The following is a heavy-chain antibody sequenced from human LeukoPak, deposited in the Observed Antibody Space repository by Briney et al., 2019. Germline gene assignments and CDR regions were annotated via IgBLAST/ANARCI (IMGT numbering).Heavy chain of an antibody. J-gene: IGHJ4*02. D-gene: IGHD3-10*01. CDR2: IYYSGST. V-gene: IGHV4-39*07. Sequence: SETLSLTCTVSGGSISSSSYYWGWIRQPPGKGLEWIGSIYYSGSTYYNPSLKSRVTISVDTSKNQFSLKLSSVTAADTAVYYCARERRFGFDYWGQGTLVTVSS. CDR3: ARERRFGFDY. CDR1: GGSISSSSYY.